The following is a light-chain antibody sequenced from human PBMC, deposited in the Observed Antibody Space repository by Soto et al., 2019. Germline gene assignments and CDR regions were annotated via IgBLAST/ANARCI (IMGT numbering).Light chain of an antibody. V-gene: IGKV1-12*01. CDR2: STS. J-gene: IGKJ1*01. CDR1: QTIDSW. Sequence: QMTQSPSSLSASVGDRVTITCRASQTIDSWLAWYQQRPGKPPNLLIYSTSNLQRGVPSRFSGTGSGTDFTLTISGLQPEDFGTYYCQQTKTPGTFGQGTKVDI. CDR3: QQTKTPGT.